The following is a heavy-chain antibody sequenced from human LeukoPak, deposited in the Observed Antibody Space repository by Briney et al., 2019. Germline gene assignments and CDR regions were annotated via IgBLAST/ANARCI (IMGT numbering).Heavy chain of an antibody. J-gene: IGHJ6*02. CDR1: GFPFSRYD. CDR3: ARAPSSAAYYYGMDV. V-gene: IGHV3-13*01. Sequence: GGSLRLSCAASGFPFSRYDMHWLRHATGKGLEWVSGIGVAGDTYYPGSVKGRITISRENAKNSLYLQMNSLTAGDTAVYYCARAPSSAAYYYGMDVWGQGTTVTVSS. CDR2: IGVAGDT. D-gene: IGHD2-2*01.